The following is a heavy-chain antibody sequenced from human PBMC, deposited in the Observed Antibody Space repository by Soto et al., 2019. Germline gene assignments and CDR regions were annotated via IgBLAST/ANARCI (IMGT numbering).Heavy chain of an antibody. CDR1: GFTLSSAW. V-gene: IGHV3-7*05. D-gene: IGHD2-2*03. CDR3: VGSYEF. J-gene: IGHJ4*02. CDR2: IKEDGSER. Sequence: EVQLVESGGGLVQPGGSLRLSCAASGFTLSSAWMTWVRQAPGKGLEWVANIKEDGSERYYVHSVEGRFTVSRANAKNSLYLPMDSLIAEDPAIYDCVGSYEFWGQGTQVTVSS.